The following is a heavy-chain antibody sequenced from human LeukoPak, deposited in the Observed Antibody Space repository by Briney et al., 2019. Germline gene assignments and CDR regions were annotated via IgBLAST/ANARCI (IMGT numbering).Heavy chain of an antibody. CDR1: GFTFSSYS. CDR2: ISSSSSTI. J-gene: IGHJ4*02. CDR3: ASGYRYFDY. D-gene: IGHD2-2*03. Sequence: GGSLRLFCAASGFTFSSYSMNWVRQAPGKGLEWVSYISSSSSTIYYADSVKGRFTISRDNAKNTLYLQMNSLRAEDTAVYYCASGYRYFDYWGQGTLVTVSS. V-gene: IGHV3-48*04.